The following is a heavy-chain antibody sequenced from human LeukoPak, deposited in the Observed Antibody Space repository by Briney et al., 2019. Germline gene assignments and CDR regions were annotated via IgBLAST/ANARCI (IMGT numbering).Heavy chain of an antibody. D-gene: IGHD6-19*01. CDR1: GYTFTGYY. Sequence: ASVKVSCKASGYTFTGYYMHWVRQAPGQGLEWMGWINPNSGGTNYAQKFQGRVTMTRDTSISTAYMELSRLRSDDTAVYYCARGLYSSGWYLYYYYYMDVWGKGTTVTVSS. CDR2: INPNSGGT. CDR3: ARGLYSSGWYLYYYYYMDV. V-gene: IGHV1-2*02. J-gene: IGHJ6*03.